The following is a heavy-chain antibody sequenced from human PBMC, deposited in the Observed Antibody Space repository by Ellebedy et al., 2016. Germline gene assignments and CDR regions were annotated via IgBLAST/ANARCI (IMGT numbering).Heavy chain of an antibody. Sequence: GGSLRLXXITSGFAISGYVMSLVRHAPGKGLEWVASISYDSSHAYYAGSVRGRFTISRDNAKDSVFLEMNSLRAEDTAVYYCTRRTTSMAAYYFDYWGQGALVTVSS. CDR3: TRRTTSMAAYYFDY. CDR2: ISYDSSHA. D-gene: IGHD5-18*01. V-gene: IGHV3-21*01. CDR1: GFAISGYV. J-gene: IGHJ4*02.